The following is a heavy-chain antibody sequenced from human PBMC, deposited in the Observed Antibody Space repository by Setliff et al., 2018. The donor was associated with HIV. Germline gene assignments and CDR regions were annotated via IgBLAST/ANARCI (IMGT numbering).Heavy chain of an antibody. J-gene: IGHJ3*02. D-gene: IGHD3-3*01. Sequence: ETLSLTCIVSGGSITSHYWGWIRQPPGKGLEWIGFAYYNGYTHYNPSLRSRVTISVDTSKNQFSLNLTSVTAADTAVYYCARSKTFYDFWGGYYTHGAFKIWGLGTMVTVSS. CDR2: AYYNGYT. V-gene: IGHV4-59*11. CDR1: GGSITSHY. CDR3: ARSKTFYDFWGGYYTHGAFKI.